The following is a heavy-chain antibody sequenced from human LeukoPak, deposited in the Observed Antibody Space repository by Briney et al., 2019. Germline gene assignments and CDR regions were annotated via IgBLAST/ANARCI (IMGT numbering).Heavy chain of an antibody. Sequence: TSETLSLTCAVYGGSFSGYYWGWIRQPPGEGLEWIGTIYYSGSTYYNPSLKSRVTISLDTSKNQFSLKLSSVTAADTAVYYCARGTLVAGTGHWGQGTLVTVSS. V-gene: IGHV4-34*01. D-gene: IGHD6-19*01. CDR1: GGSFSGYY. CDR3: ARGTLVAGTGH. J-gene: IGHJ1*01. CDR2: IYYSGST.